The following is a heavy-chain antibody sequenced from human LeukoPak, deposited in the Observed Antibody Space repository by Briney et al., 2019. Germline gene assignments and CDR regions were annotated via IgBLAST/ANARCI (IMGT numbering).Heavy chain of an antibody. V-gene: IGHV4-39*07. CDR1: GVSINSTNYN. CDR2: AYYSGLT. J-gene: IGHJ4*02. Sequence: PSETLSLTCTVSGVSINSTNYNWGWIRQPPRRGPEWLASAYYSGLTYYNSSLKSRVSISVHTPKHQFSLKLTSVTAADTAVYYCARVAYGSGSRLIDCWGQGTLVTISS. D-gene: IGHD3-10*01. CDR3: ARVAYGSGSRLIDC.